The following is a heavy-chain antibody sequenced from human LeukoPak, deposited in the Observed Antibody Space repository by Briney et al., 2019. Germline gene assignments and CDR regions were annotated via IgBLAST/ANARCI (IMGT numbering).Heavy chain of an antibody. Sequence: GGSLRLSCAASGFTFSDHDMSWIRQAPGKGLEWVSYILSSGSTIYYADSVKGRFTISRDNAKNTLYLQMNSLRAEDTAVYYCARDRVVPAAMFDYWGQGTLVTVSS. V-gene: IGHV3-11*04. CDR1: GFTFSDHD. J-gene: IGHJ4*02. CDR3: ARDRVVPAAMFDY. CDR2: ILSSGSTI. D-gene: IGHD2-2*01.